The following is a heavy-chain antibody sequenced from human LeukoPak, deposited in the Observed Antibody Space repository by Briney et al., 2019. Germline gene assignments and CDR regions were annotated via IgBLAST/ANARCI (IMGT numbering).Heavy chain of an antibody. CDR2: ISYSGTT. CDR3: ARVNYYGSGSYYKDLGYYYYGMDV. Sequence: PSETLSLTCSVSGASISSTSYYWGWIRRPPGKGLEWIGSISYSGTTFYSPSLEGRVTISADTSKNQFSLKLSSVTAADTAVYYCARVNYYGSGSYYKDLGYYYYGMDVWGQGTTVTVSS. CDR1: GASISSTSYY. V-gene: IGHV4-39*07. D-gene: IGHD3-10*01. J-gene: IGHJ6*02.